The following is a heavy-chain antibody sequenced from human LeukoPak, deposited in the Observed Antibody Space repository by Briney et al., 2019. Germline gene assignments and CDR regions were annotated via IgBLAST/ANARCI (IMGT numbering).Heavy chain of an antibody. V-gene: IGHV3-21*01. D-gene: IGHD3-10*01. CDR2: ISSSSSYI. CDR1: GFTFSSYS. CDR3: ARDPYYGSGSYTYFDY. J-gene: IGHJ4*02. Sequence: GGSLRLSCAASGFTFSSYSMNWVRQAPGKGLEWVSSISSSSSYIYYAVSVKGRFTISRDNAKNSLYLQMNSLRAEDTAVYYCARDPYYGSGSYTYFDYWGQGTLVTVSS.